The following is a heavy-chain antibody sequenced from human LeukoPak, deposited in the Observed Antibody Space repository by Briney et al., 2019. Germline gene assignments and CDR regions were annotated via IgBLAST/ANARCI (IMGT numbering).Heavy chain of an antibody. CDR3: ARDRITLIERFFDY. D-gene: IGHD3-22*01. J-gene: IGHJ4*02. V-gene: IGHV4-39*07. CDR1: GGSISSSSYY. Sequence: PSETLSLTCTVSGGSISSSSYYWGWIRQPPGKGLEWIGSIYYSGSTYYNPSLKSRVTISVDTSKNQFSLKLSSVTAADTAVYYCARDRITLIERFFDYWGQGTLVTVSS. CDR2: IYYSGST.